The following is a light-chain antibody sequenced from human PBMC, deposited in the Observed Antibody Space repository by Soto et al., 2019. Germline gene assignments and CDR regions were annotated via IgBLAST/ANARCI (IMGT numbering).Light chain of an antibody. Sequence: QPVLTQPPSVSAAPGQKVIIACSGTSSNIENNHVSWYQQFPRAAPKLLIYDSYLRPSGIPDRFSGSKSGTSATLAITGLQTGDEADYYCATWDGSLRGVVFGGGTKLTVL. CDR3: ATWDGSLRGVV. CDR2: DSY. V-gene: IGLV1-51*01. CDR1: SSNIENNH. J-gene: IGLJ2*01.